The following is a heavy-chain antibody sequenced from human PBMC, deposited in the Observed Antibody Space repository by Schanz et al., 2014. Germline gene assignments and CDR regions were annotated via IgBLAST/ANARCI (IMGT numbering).Heavy chain of an antibody. Sequence: EVQLVESGGGLVQPGGSLRLSWAASGFTFGNFLMSWVRQAPGKGLEWVANIKQDGIEKYYVDSVKGRFTISRDNAKNSLYLQMTSLTADDTAVYYCARDKGGYYPFDYWGRGTLVTVSS. J-gene: IGHJ4*02. V-gene: IGHV3-7*01. CDR1: GFTFGNFL. CDR2: IKQDGIEK. D-gene: IGHD3-3*01. CDR3: ARDKGGYYPFDY.